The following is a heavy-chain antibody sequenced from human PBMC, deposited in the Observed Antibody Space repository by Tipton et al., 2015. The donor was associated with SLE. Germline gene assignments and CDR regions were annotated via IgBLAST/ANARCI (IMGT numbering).Heavy chain of an antibody. CDR2: ISGSGGST. CDR3: AKARLITIFGVVSPPDY. CDR1: GFTFSSYA. V-gene: IGHV3-23*01. J-gene: IGHJ4*02. Sequence: GSLRLSCAASGFTFSSYAMSWVRQAPGKGLEWVSAISGSGGSTYYADSVKGRFTISRDNSKNTLYLQMNSLRAEDTAVYYCAKARLITIFGVVSPPDYWGQGTLVTVSS. D-gene: IGHD3-3*01.